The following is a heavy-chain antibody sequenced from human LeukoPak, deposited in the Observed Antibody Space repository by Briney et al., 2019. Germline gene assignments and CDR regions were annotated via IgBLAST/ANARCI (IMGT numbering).Heavy chain of an antibody. Sequence: GGSLRLSCAASGFTFSSYSMNWVRQAPGKGLEWVSSISSSSSYIYYADSVKGRFTISRDNAKNSLYLQMNSLRAEDTAVYYCARDRWPDGGFRLSDYWGQGTLVTVSS. CDR3: ARDRWPDGGFRLSDY. V-gene: IGHV3-21*01. J-gene: IGHJ4*02. CDR1: GFTFSSYS. CDR2: ISSSSSYI. D-gene: IGHD4-23*01.